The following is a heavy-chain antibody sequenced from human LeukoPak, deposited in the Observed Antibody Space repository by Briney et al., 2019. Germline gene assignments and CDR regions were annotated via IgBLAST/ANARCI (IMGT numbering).Heavy chain of an antibody. V-gene: IGHV4-59*01. CDR1: GGSISSYY. CDR2: IYYSGST. Sequence: SETLSLTCTVSGGSISSYYWSWIRQPLGKGLEWIGYIYYSGSTNYNPSLKSRVTISVDTSKNQFSLKLSSVTAADTAVYYCARMTNWGQGTLVTVSS. CDR3: ARMTN. J-gene: IGHJ4*02.